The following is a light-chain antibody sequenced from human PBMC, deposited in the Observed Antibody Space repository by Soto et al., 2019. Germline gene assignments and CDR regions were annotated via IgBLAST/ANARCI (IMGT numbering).Light chain of an antibody. V-gene: IGKV4-1*01. CDR1: HSVLSSSDNQNY. CDR2: WAS. Sequence: DFVMTQSPDSLAVSLGERAPINCKSSHSVLSSSDNQNYLAWFQQKPRQPPKLIMYWASTRNSGVPDRFSGGGAGTDFTLTISSLQAEDVAVYHCQQYHSDPITFGQGARLEV. J-gene: IGKJ5*01. CDR3: QQYHSDPIT.